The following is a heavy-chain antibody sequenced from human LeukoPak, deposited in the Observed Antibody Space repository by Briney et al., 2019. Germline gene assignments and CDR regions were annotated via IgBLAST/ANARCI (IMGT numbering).Heavy chain of an antibody. V-gene: IGHV3-23*01. CDR3: AKVEGKSGYDFWSGRPEGY. D-gene: IGHD3-3*01. CDR2: ISGSGGST. CDR1: GFTFSSYA. J-gene: IGHJ4*02. Sequence: PGGSLRLSCAASGFTFSSYAMSWVRQAPGNGLEWVSAISGSGGSTYYADSVKGRFTISRDNSKNTLYLQMNSLRAEDTAVYYCAKVEGKSGYDFWSGRPEGYWGQGTLVTVSS.